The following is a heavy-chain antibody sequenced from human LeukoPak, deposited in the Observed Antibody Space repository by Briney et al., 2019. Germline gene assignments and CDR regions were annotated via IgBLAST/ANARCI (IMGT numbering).Heavy chain of an antibody. J-gene: IGHJ3*02. CDR3: ARFYVPVRHAFDI. D-gene: IGHD4-17*01. V-gene: IGHV4-61*01. Sequence: SETLSLTCTVSGGSVSSGSYYWSWIRQPPGKGLEWIGYIYYSGSTNYNPSLKSRVTISVDTSKNQFSLKLSSVIAADTAVYYCARFYVPVRHAFDIWGQGTMVTVSS. CDR2: IYYSGST. CDR1: GGSVSSGSYY.